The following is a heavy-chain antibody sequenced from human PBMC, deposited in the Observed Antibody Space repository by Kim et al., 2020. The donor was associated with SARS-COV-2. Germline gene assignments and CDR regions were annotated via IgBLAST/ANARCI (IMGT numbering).Heavy chain of an antibody. CDR3: ALLSGYYYYGMDV. J-gene: IGHJ6*02. CDR1: GFTFSSYA. D-gene: IGHD3-10*01. V-gene: IGHV3-23*01. CDR2: ISGSGGST. Sequence: GGSLRLSCAASGFTFSSYAMSWVRQAPGKGLEWVSAISGSGGSTYYADSVKGRFTISRDNSKNTLYLQMNSLRAEDTAVYYCALLSGYYYYGMDVWGQGTTVTVSS.